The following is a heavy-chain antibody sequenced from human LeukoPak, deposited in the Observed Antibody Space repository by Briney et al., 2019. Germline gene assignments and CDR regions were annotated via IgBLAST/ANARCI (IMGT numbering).Heavy chain of an antibody. D-gene: IGHD3-16*01. CDR2: IYPGDSDT. CDR1: GYTFSSYW. CDR3: ARRNEFMLDY. Sequence: PGESLRISCKGSGYTFSSYWVGWVRQMPGKGLEWMGIIYPGDSDTRYSPSLQGQVTISVDTSIGTAYLQWSSLKASDTAIYYCARRNEFMLDYWGQGTLVTASS. J-gene: IGHJ4*02. V-gene: IGHV5-51*01.